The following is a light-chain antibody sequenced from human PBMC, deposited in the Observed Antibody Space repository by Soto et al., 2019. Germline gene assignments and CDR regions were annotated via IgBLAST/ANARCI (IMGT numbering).Light chain of an antibody. CDR1: SSDVGAYNY. V-gene: IGLV2-14*01. CDR3: KSFTTSDTYV. J-gene: IGLJ1*01. Sequence: QSALTQPASVSGSPGQSIAISCTGTSSDVGAYNYVSWYLQYPGKAPKLVIFDVSFRPSGVSNRFSGSKSGNTASLTISGLQAEDEAVYYCKSFTTSDTYVFGTGTKLTVL. CDR2: DVS.